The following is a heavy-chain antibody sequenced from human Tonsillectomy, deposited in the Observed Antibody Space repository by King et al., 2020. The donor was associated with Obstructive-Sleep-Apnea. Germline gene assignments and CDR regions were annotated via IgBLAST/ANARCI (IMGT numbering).Heavy chain of an antibody. CDR3: VRWGAVSGTEGFDY. Sequence: VQLVESGGGVVQPGRSLRLSCVTSGFTFRTHAMHWVRQAPGKGLEGGAVIAYDGSEGYYADSGKGRFTVSMDNSKNILSLQMNSLRPEDTAVYYCVRWGAVSGTEGFDYWGQGTLVTVSS. CDR1: GFTFRTHA. V-gene: IGHV3-30-3*01. D-gene: IGHD6-19*01. CDR2: IAYDGSEG. J-gene: IGHJ4*02.